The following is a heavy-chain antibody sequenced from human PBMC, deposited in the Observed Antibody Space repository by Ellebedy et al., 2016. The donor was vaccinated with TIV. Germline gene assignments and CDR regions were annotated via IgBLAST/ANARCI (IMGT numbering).Heavy chain of an antibody. CDR2: IYYSGST. CDR1: GGSISSYY. Sequence: MPSETLSLTCTVSGGSISSYYWSWIRQPPGKGLEWIGSIYYSGSTNYNPSLKSRVTISVDTSKNQFSLKLSSVTAADTAVYYCARALGYCSGGSCYEVRLDYWGQGTLVTVSS. V-gene: IGHV4-59*01. J-gene: IGHJ4*02. D-gene: IGHD2-15*01. CDR3: ARALGYCSGGSCYEVRLDY.